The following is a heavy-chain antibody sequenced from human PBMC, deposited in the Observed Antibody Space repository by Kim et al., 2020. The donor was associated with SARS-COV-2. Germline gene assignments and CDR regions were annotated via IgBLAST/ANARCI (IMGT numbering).Heavy chain of an antibody. Sequence: GSLRLSCAASGFTFTSYFLSWVRQAPGKGPEGVSGVRGGETYYADSARGRVTVSTDISKNTLYLHMNGLRAEDTAVYYCVKEETIAGINFFQDWGQGTL. CDR1: GFTFTSYF. CDR2: VRGGET. CDR3: VKEETIAGINFFQD. V-gene: IGHV3-23*01. D-gene: IGHD6-13*01. J-gene: IGHJ4*02.